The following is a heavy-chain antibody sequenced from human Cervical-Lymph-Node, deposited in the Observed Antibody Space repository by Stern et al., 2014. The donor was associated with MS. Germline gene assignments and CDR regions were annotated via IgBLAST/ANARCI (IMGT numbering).Heavy chain of an antibody. CDR1: GGSFSYLA. CDR3: ARDGTPVSVSGIWSAP. CDR2: IIPIFATP. J-gene: IGHJ5*02. D-gene: IGHD3-10*01. Sequence: QVQLVQSGTEVKKPGSSVKVSCKASGGSFSYLAISWVRQAPGQGLEWMGEIIPIFATPNHAQKFQGRVTISADESTSTVYRDLRNLRSDDTAVYSCARDGTPVSVSGIWSAPWAQGTLSPASS. V-gene: IGHV1-69*01.